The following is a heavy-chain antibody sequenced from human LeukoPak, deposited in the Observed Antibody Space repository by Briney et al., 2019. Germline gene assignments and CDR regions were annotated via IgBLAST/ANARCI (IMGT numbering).Heavy chain of an antibody. CDR1: GFTFNNYA. CDR3: AKGDGYSYGNPGGDY. J-gene: IGHJ4*02. CDR2: IFYDGSMQ. Sequence: PGGSLRLSCVASGFTFNNYAMHWVRQAPGKGLEWVAVIFYDGSMQYYADSVKGRFTISRDNAKNSLYLQMNSLRAEDTALYYCAKGDGYSYGNPGGDYWGQGTLVTVSS. D-gene: IGHD5-18*01. V-gene: IGHV3-30*04.